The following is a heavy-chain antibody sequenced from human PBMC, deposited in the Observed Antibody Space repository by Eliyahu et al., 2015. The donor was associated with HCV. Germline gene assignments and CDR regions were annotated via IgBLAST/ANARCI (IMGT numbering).Heavy chain of an antibody. Sequence: EVQLVESGGGLVQPGGSLRLSXAASGFTFSXHNIDWVRQAPGKGLEWLGRIRQRARGYSTEYAASVKGRFSLSRDDSKNSVNLQMXSLKTEDTAVYYCARVSFPATIGYHYDYWGQGTLVTVSS. CDR3: ARVSFPATIGYHYDY. CDR1: GFTFSXHN. V-gene: IGHV3-72*01. D-gene: IGHD5-24*01. J-gene: IGHJ4*02. CDR2: IRQRARGYST.